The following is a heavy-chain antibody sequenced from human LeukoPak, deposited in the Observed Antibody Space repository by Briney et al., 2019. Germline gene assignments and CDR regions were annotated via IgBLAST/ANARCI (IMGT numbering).Heavy chain of an antibody. CDR1: GGSISSYY. J-gene: IGHJ4*02. D-gene: IGHD6-19*01. Sequence: SETLSLTCTVSGGSISSYYWSWIRQPPGKGLEWIGYIYYSGSTNYNPSLKSRVTISVDTSKNQFSLKLSSVTAADTAVYYCARDRESGSGLGHFDYWGQGTLATVSS. CDR3: ARDRESGSGLGHFDY. CDR2: IYYSGST. V-gene: IGHV4-59*01.